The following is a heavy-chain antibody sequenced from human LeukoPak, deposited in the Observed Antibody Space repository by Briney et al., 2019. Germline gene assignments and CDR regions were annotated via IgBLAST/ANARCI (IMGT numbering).Heavy chain of an antibody. Sequence: SETLSLTCTVSGGSISNYYWSWIRQSPEKGLEWIGYVYYSGTTNYNPSLKSRVTISVDTSKNQFSLKLSSVTAADTAVYYCAREGSGSPNAFDIWGQGTLVTVSS. D-gene: IGHD1-26*01. CDR3: AREGSGSPNAFDI. V-gene: IGHV4-59*01. CDR1: GGSISNYY. J-gene: IGHJ3*02. CDR2: VYYSGTT.